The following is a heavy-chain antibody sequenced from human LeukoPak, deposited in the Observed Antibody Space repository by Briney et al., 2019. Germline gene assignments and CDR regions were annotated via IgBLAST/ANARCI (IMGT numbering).Heavy chain of an antibody. Sequence: SETLSLTCTVSGGSISSYYWTWIRQPPGKGLEWIGYIHYSGSSRSHPSLNSRVTMSVDTSKSQFSLKLTSVTAADTAVYYCARGRRTAGVTDFDYWGQGILVTVSS. CDR1: GGSISSYY. D-gene: IGHD2-21*02. CDR3: ARGRRTAGVTDFDY. CDR2: IHYSGSS. V-gene: IGHV4-59*01. J-gene: IGHJ4*02.